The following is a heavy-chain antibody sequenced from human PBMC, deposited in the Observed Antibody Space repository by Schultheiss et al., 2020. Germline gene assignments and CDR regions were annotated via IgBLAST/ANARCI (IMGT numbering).Heavy chain of an antibody. Sequence: SETLSLTCTVSGGSISSGGYYWSWIRQHPGKGLEWIGYIYYSGSTNYNPSLKSRVTISVDTSKNQFSLKLSSVTAADTAVYYCARGVIVVVTARQYFDYWGQGTLVTVSS. CDR3: ARGVIVVVTARQYFDY. CDR2: IYYSGST. V-gene: IGHV4-31*03. D-gene: IGHD2-21*02. J-gene: IGHJ4*02. CDR1: GGSISSGGYY.